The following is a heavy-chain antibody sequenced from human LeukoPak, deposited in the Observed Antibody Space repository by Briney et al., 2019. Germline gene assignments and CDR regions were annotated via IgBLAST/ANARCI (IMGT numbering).Heavy chain of an antibody. CDR2: IYYSGSS. Sequence: SEILSLTCTVSDGSISSNYWSWIRQPPGKGLEWIGYIYYSGSSNYKPSLKSRVTISVDTSKNQFSLKLRSVTAADTAVYYCARDRPRNYYDSSGGYYGMDVWGQGTTVTVSS. J-gene: IGHJ6*02. CDR3: ARDRPRNYYDSSGGYYGMDV. D-gene: IGHD3-22*01. V-gene: IGHV4-59*01. CDR1: DGSISSNY.